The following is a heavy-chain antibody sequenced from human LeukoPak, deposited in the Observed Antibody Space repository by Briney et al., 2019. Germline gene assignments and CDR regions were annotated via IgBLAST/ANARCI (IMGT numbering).Heavy chain of an antibody. Sequence: PSETLSLTCTVSGGSLSSSSYYWSWIRQPPGKGLEWIGYIYYSGSTNYNPSLKSRVTISVDTSKNQFSLKLSSVTAADTAVYYCARHGYYDILTGYHDGDAFDIWGQGTMVTVSS. V-gene: IGHV4-61*01. CDR2: IYYSGST. CDR1: GGSLSSSSYY. D-gene: IGHD3-9*01. CDR3: ARHGYYDILTGYHDGDAFDI. J-gene: IGHJ3*02.